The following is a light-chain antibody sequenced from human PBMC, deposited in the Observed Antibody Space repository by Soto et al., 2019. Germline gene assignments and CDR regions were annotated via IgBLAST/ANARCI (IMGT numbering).Light chain of an antibody. V-gene: IGKV3-20*01. CDR2: AKS. CDR1: QTVNSDY. CDR3: QKYHTSPLT. J-gene: IGKJ1*01. Sequence: EILLTQSPGTLSLSPGDTAALSCRASQTVNSDYLAWLQHRPCHAPRLLIFAKSRRATDIPDRLSGSGSGTDLNLTISRLEPEDFALYYCQKYHTSPLTFGQGTKVDIK.